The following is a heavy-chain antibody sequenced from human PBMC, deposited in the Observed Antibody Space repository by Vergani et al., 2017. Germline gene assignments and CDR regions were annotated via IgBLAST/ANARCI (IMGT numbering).Heavy chain of an antibody. D-gene: IGHD2-21*01. CDR2: INHSGST. CDR3: ARDGGESADYYYYGMDV. Sequence: QVQLQQWGAGLLKPSETLSLTCAGYGGSFSGYYWSWIRQPPGKGLEWIGEINHSGSTNYNPSLKSRVTISVDTSKNQFSLKLSSVTAADTAVYYCARDGGESADYYYYGMDVWGQGTTVTVSS. J-gene: IGHJ6*02. CDR1: GGSFSGYY. V-gene: IGHV4-34*01.